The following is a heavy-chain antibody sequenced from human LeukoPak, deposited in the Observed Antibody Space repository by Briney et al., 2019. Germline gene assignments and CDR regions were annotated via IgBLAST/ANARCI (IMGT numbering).Heavy chain of an antibody. CDR2: INGIGGST. CDR3: AAGSGWKPYYYYYYMDV. Sequence: GGSLRPSCAASGFTFSRYAMSSGPQAPGKGREWVSAINGIGGSTYYADSVKGRFIISRDNSKNTVYLQMNSLRGEDTAVYYCAAGSGWKPYYYYYYMDVWGKGTTVTVSS. CDR1: GFTFSRYA. J-gene: IGHJ6*03. V-gene: IGHV3-23*01. D-gene: IGHD6-19*01.